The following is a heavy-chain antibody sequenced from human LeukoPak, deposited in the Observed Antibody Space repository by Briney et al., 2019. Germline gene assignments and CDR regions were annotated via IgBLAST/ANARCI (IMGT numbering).Heavy chain of an antibody. J-gene: IGHJ4*02. D-gene: IGHD3/OR15-3a*01. CDR3: ARQTGSGLFILP. CDR1: GDSISTSNSY. V-gene: IGHV4-39*01. CDR2: IYYSGKT. Sequence: PSETLSLTCTVSGDSISTSNSYWGWIRQPPGKGLEWFGSIYYSGKTYYNASLKSRVTISVDTSKNQFSLKLTSVTAADTAVYYCARQTGSGLFILPGGQGTLVTVSS.